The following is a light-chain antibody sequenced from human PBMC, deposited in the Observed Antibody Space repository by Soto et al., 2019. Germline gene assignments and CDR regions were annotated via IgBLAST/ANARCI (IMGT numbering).Light chain of an antibody. V-gene: IGLV2-14*01. Sequence: SALTQPGSVSGSPGQSLTISCSGTSSNVGGYNYVSWYQQHPGKAPKLIIYEVSNRPSGVSDRFSGSKSGNTASLTISGLQAEDEADYYCGSYTTSSTLAVFGTGTKVTVL. CDR2: EVS. CDR1: SSNVGGYNY. CDR3: GSYTTSSTLAV. J-gene: IGLJ1*01.